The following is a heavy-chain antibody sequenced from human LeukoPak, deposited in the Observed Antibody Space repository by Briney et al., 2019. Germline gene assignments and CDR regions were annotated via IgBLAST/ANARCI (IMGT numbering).Heavy chain of an antibody. CDR1: GGSISSYY. CDR3: ARGSPYGSGRFDY. D-gene: IGHD3-10*01. J-gene: IGHJ4*02. CDR2: IHYSGST. Sequence: SETLSLTCTVSGGSISSYYWSWIRQPPGKGLEWIGSIHYSGSTYYNPSLKSRVTISVDTSKNQFSLKLTSVTAADTAVYYCARGSPYGSGRFDYWGQGTLVTVSS. V-gene: IGHV4-59*12.